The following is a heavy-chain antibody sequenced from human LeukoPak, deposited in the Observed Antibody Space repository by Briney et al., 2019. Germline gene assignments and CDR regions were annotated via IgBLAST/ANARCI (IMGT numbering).Heavy chain of an antibody. J-gene: IGHJ6*02. CDR3: ARDYCSGGSCYGGLNYYYGMDV. CDR1: GDSISSYY. Sequence: PSETLSLTCTVSGDSISSYYWSWIRQPPGKGLEWIGYIYYSGTTNYNPSIKSRVTISVDTSKNQFSLRLSSVTAADTAVYYCARDYCSGGSCYGGLNYYYGMDVWGQGTTVTVSS. CDR2: IYYSGTT. D-gene: IGHD2-15*01. V-gene: IGHV4-59*01.